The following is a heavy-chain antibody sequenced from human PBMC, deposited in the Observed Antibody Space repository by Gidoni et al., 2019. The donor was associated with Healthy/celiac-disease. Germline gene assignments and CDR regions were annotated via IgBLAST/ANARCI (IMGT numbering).Heavy chain of an antibody. CDR2: INHSGST. Sequence: QVQLPHLVAGLLKPSEPLSLTFAVYVGSFSGYYWSWIRQPPGKGLEWIGEINHSGSTNYNPSLKSRVTISVDTSKNQFSMKLSSVTAAETAVYYCARESWRALTAFDIWGQGTMVTVSS. J-gene: IGHJ3*02. CDR1: VGSFSGYY. CDR3: ARESWRALTAFDI. V-gene: IGHV4-34*01. D-gene: IGHD3-10*01.